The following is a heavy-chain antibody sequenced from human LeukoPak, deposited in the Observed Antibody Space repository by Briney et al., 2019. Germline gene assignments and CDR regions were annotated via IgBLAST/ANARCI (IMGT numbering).Heavy chain of an antibody. D-gene: IGHD3-22*01. Sequence: GGSLRLSCLASGFTFSSYGMHWVRQAPGKGLEWVAFIWFDERNKNYADSVKGRATISRDNSKSTLYLQINSLTAEDTALYYCARDPPDDSGGHHSLDHWGQGTLVIVSS. CDR2: IWFDERNK. J-gene: IGHJ4*02. CDR3: ARDPPDDSGGHHSLDH. CDR1: GFTFSSYG. V-gene: IGHV3-33*01.